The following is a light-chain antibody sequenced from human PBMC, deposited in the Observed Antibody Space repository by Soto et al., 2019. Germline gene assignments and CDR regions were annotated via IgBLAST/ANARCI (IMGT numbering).Light chain of an antibody. CDR3: QSYATGLSVLYV. J-gene: IGLJ1*01. Sequence: QSVLTQPPSVSGAPGQRVTISCTGSSSNIGAGYDVHWYQQLPATAPKLLIYGNNNRPSGVPDRFSGSKSGTSASLAVTGLQAEDEADYYCQSYATGLSVLYVFGTGTKVTVL. V-gene: IGLV1-40*01. CDR2: GNN. CDR1: SSNIGAGYD.